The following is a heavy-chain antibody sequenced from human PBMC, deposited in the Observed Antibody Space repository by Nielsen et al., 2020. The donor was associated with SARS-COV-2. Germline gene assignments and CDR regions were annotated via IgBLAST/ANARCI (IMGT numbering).Heavy chain of an antibody. J-gene: IGHJ4*02. CDR3: ARAGDY. CDR1: GFTFSSYA. CDR2: ISYDGANK. V-gene: IGHV3-30-3*01. Sequence: GESLKISCAASGFTFSSYALHWVRQAPGKGLEWVAVISYDGANKFYADSVKGRFTISRDNAKNSLYLQMNSLRAEDTAVYYCARAGDYWGLGTLVTVSS.